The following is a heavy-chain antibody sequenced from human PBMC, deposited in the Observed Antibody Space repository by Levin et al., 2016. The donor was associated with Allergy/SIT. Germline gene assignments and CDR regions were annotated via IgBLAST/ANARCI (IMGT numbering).Heavy chain of an antibody. D-gene: IGHD6-6*01. CDR1: GGTFSSYA. CDR2: IIPIFGTA. V-gene: IGHV1-69*13. J-gene: IGHJ4*02. CDR3: ARLYSSSSGRLFDY. Sequence: SVKVSCKASGGTFSSYAISWVRQAPGQGLEWMGGIIPIFGTANYAQKFQGRVTITADESTSTAYMELSSLRSEDTAVYYCARLYSSSSGRLFDYWGQGTLVTVSS.